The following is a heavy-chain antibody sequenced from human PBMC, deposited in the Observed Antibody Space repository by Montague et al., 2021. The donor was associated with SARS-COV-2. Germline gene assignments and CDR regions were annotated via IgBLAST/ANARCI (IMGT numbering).Heavy chain of an antibody. D-gene: IGHD2/OR15-2a*01. CDR3: AHSPGILLSDAFDN. CDR1: GFSLSTSGVC. V-gene: IGHV2-5*02. CDR2: IYWDDDK. Sequence: PALVKPTQTLTLTCTFSGFSLSTSGVCVGWIRQPPGKALEWLALIYWDDDKRYSPSLKSRLTITKDTSKNQVVLTMTNMDPVDTATYYCAHSPGILLSDAFDNWGQGTMVTVSS. J-gene: IGHJ3*02.